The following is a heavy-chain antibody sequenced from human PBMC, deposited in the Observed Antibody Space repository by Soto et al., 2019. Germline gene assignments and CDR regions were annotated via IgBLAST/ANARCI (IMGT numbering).Heavy chain of an antibody. CDR2: IYSGGST. J-gene: IGHJ4*02. CDR3: PSVSVGAIDY. D-gene: IGHD1-26*01. CDR1: GFTVSSNY. Sequence: GGSLRLSCAASGFTVSSNYMSWVRQAPGKGLEWVSVIYSGGSTYYADSVKGRFTISRHNSKNTLYLQMNSVRAEDTAVYHCPSVSVGAIDYWGQGTLVTVSS. V-gene: IGHV3-53*04.